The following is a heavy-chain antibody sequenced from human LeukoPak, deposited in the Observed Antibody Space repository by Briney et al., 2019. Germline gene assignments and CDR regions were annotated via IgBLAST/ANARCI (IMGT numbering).Heavy chain of an antibody. D-gene: IGHD3-22*01. J-gene: IGHJ4*02. CDR1: GGSFSGYY. V-gene: IGHV4-34*01. CDR3: ARGFHPPDYYGSSGYYDY. CDR2: INHSGST. Sequence: SETLSLTCAVYGGSFSGYYWSWIRQPPGKGLEWIGEINHSGSTNYNPSLKSRVTISVDTSKNQFSLKLSSVTAADTAVYYCARGFHPPDYYGSSGYYDYWGQGTLVTVSS.